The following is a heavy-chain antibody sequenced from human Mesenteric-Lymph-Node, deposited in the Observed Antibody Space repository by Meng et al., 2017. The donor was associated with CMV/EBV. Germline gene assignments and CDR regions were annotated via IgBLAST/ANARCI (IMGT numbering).Heavy chain of an antibody. D-gene: IGHD2-21*01. J-gene: IGHJ5*02. CDR1: GFTVSSND. CDR2: INSGGTT. CDR3: AGDLKKSHGECYYT. Sequence: CAASGFTVSSNDMSWVRQAPGKGLEWVSVINSGGTTKYADAAESRFTTTRNNSKNTMYLQMNSLRAEDTAVYYCAGDLKKSHGECYYTWGQGTLVTVSS. V-gene: IGHV3-66*01.